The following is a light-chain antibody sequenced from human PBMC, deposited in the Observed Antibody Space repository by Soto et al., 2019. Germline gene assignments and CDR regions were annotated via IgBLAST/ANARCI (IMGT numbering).Light chain of an antibody. Sequence: SYELTQPPSVSVSTRQTASITCSGDKLGDKYACWYQQKPGQSPVLVIYQDSKRPSGIPERFSGSNSGNTATLTISGTQAMDEADYYCQAWDSSTYVFGTGTKVTVL. V-gene: IGLV3-1*01. CDR2: QDS. CDR3: QAWDSSTYV. J-gene: IGLJ1*01. CDR1: KLGDKY.